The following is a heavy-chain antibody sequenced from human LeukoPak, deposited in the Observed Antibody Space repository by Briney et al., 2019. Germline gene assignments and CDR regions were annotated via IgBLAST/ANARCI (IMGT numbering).Heavy chain of an antibody. Sequence: GSLRLSCAASGFTFSTYDMHWVRQATGKGLEWVSGMGKTAGDTYYSGSVKGRFTISRENAKNSVYLEMNSLEAGDTAVYYCARGAAGFDYWGQGTLVSVSS. J-gene: IGHJ4*02. D-gene: IGHD6-13*01. CDR3: ARGAAGFDY. V-gene: IGHV3-13*04. CDR1: GFTFSTYD. CDR2: MGKTAGDT.